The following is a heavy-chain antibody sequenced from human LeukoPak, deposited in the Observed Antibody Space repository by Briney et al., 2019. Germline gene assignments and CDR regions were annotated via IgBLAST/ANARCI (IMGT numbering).Heavy chain of an antibody. V-gene: IGHV1-46*01. Sequence: GASVKVSCKASGYTFTSYYMHWVRQAPGQGLEWMGIINPSGGSTSYAQKFQGRVTMTRDTSTSTAYMELSSLRSEDTAVYYCARVHLAYCGGDCYSGFDYWGQGTLVTVSS. J-gene: IGHJ4*02. CDR3: ARVHLAYCGGDCYSGFDY. CDR1: GYTFTSYY. CDR2: INPSGGST. D-gene: IGHD2-21*02.